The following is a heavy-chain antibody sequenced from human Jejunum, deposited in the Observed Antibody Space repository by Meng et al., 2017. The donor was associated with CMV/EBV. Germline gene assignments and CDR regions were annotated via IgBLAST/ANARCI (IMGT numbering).Heavy chain of an antibody. D-gene: IGHD3-10*01. Sequence: QVQLREAGPALAKPSATLPLPCAVSGDSITNHKWWAWVRQPPGKGLEWIGEIPHRGSSAYNPSLKSRVSMSIDKSKNQFSLKLTSVTAADTAVYHCLRGSGGSVWGQGTLVTVSS. CDR1: GDSITNHKW. CDR2: IPHRGSS. CDR3: LRGSGGSV. J-gene: IGHJ1*01. V-gene: IGHV4-4*02.